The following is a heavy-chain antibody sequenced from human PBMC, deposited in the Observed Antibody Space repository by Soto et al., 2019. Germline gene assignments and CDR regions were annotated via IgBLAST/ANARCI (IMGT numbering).Heavy chain of an antibody. Sequence: SETLSLTCAVSGGSINSSNWGSWVRQPPGKGLEWIGEIYHSGSTNYHPSLKSRVTISVDKSKNQFSLKLSSVTAADTAVYYCARVWTTVTNWFDPWGQGTLVTVSS. D-gene: IGHD4-17*01. J-gene: IGHJ5*01. V-gene: IGHV4-4*02. CDR1: GGSINSSNW. CDR3: ARVWTTVTNWFDP. CDR2: IYHSGST.